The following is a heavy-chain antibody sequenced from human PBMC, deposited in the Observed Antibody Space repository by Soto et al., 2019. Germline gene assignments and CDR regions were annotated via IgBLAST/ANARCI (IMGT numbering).Heavy chain of an antibody. D-gene: IGHD2-15*01. Sequence: ASVKVSCKASGYTFTSYGISWVRQAPGQGLEWMGIISPSGGSTSYAQKFQGRVTMTRDTSTSTVYMELSSLRSEDTAVYYCASIISPCSGGSCYALEAFDIWGQGTMVTVSS. CDR3: ASIISPCSGGSCYALEAFDI. J-gene: IGHJ3*02. V-gene: IGHV1-46*01. CDR2: ISPSGGST. CDR1: GYTFTSYG.